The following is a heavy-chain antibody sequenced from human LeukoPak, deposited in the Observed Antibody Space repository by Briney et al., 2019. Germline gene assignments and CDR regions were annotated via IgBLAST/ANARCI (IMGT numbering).Heavy chain of an antibody. D-gene: IGHD2-15*01. Sequence: ASVKVSCKASGYTFTSYDINWVRQATGQGLEWMGWMNPNSGNTGYAQKFQGRVTMTRNTPISTAYMELSSLRSEDTAVYYCARGVRHCSGGSCYVYYMDVWGKGTTVTVSS. CDR1: GYTFTSYD. J-gene: IGHJ6*03. V-gene: IGHV1-8*01. CDR3: ARGVRHCSGGSCYVYYMDV. CDR2: MNPNSGNT.